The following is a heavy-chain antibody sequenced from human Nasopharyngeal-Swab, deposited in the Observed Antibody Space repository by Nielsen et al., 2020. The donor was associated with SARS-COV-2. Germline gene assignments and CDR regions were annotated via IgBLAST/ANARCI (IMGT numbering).Heavy chain of an antibody. V-gene: IGHV1-8*01. CDR3: AREAGLLWFGRRDAFDI. J-gene: IGHJ3*02. CDR2: MNPNSGNT. CDR1: GYTFTSYG. D-gene: IGHD3-10*01. Sequence: ASVKVSCKASGYTFTSYGINWVRQATGQGLEWMGWMNPNSGNTGYAQKFQGRVTMTRNTSISTAYMELSSLRSEDTAVYYCAREAGLLWFGRRDAFDIWGQGTMVTVSS.